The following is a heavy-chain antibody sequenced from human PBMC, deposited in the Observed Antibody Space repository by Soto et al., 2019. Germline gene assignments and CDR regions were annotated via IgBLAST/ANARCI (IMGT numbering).Heavy chain of an antibody. CDR1: GFTVSSNY. CDR3: AAPTPGYCSGGSCYSGPEYFQH. CDR2: IYSGGST. V-gene: IGHV3-53*01. D-gene: IGHD2-15*01. Sequence: GGSLRLSCAASGFTVSSNYMSWVRQAPGKGLEWVSVIYSGGSTYYADSVKGRFTISRHNAKNTLYLQMNSLRAEDTAVYYCAAPTPGYCSGGSCYSGPEYFQHWGQGTLVTVSS. J-gene: IGHJ1*01.